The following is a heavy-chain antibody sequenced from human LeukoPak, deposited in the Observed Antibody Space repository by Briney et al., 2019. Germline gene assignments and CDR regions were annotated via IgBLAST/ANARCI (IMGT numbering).Heavy chain of an antibody. D-gene: IGHD1-14*01. CDR2: IGTAGDT. J-gene: IGHJ6*02. Sequence: GGSLRLSCAASGFTFSNYDMHWVRQATGKGLEWVSLIGTAGDTYYPGSVKGRFTISRENAKNSLYLQMNSLRAGDTAVYYCTRALGTVAGYGLDVWGQGTTVTVSS. CDR1: GFTFSNYD. CDR3: TRALGTVAGYGLDV. V-gene: IGHV3-13*01.